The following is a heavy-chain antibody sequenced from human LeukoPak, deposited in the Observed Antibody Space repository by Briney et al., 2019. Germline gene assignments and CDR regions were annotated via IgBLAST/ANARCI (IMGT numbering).Heavy chain of an antibody. CDR1: AFTVSSQA. V-gene: IGHV3-64D*06. J-gene: IGHJ5*02. CDR2: ISSNGDGT. D-gene: IGHD3-10*01. Sequence: GGSLRPAWSPYAFTVSSQATDCVRQAPGKGLEYDSAISSNGDGTTYADSVKDRFTIYRDNSKNTLYLQMSSLRAEDSAVYDCVKDAVTMVRGVIMYGSAKNWFDPWGQGTLVTVSS. CDR3: VKDAVTMVRGVIMYGSAKNWFDP.